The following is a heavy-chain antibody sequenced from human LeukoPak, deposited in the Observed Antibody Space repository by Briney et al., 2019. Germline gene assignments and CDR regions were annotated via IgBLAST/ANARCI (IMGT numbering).Heavy chain of an antibody. CDR3: AGYSGSYPMDY. CDR2: IIPIFGTA. Sequence: ASVKVSFKASGGTFSSYAISWVRQAPGQGVEWMGGIIPIFGTANYSQKFQGRVTITADESTSTAYMELSSLRSEDTAVYYCAGYSGSYPMDYWGQGTLVTVSS. CDR1: GGTFSSYA. V-gene: IGHV1-69*13. D-gene: IGHD1-26*01. J-gene: IGHJ4*02.